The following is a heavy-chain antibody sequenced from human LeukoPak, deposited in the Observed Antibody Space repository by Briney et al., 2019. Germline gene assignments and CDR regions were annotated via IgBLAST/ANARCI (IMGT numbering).Heavy chain of an antibody. CDR1: GFTFSSYA. V-gene: IGHV3-23*01. CDR3: AKDLEYYDSSGRALYYFDY. D-gene: IGHD3-22*01. Sequence: GGSLRLSCAASGFTFSSYAMSWVRQAPGKGLGWVSAISGSGGSTYYADSVKGRFTISRDNSKNTLYLQMNSLRAEDTAVYYCAKDLEYYDSSGRALYYFDYWGQGTLVTVSS. CDR2: ISGSGGST. J-gene: IGHJ4*02.